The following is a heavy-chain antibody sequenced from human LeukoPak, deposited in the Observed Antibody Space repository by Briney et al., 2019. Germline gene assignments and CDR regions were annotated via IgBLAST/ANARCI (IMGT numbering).Heavy chain of an antibody. CDR1: GFTFSSYA. CDR2: ISGSGGST. Sequence: AGGSLRLSCAASGFTFSSYAMSWVRQAPGKGLEWVSAISGSGGSTYYADSVKGRFTISRDNSKNTLYLQMNSLRAEDTAVYYCAKIPSLSIAARTFVYWGQGTLVTVSS. CDR3: AKIPSLSIAARTFVY. D-gene: IGHD6-6*01. J-gene: IGHJ4*02. V-gene: IGHV3-23*01.